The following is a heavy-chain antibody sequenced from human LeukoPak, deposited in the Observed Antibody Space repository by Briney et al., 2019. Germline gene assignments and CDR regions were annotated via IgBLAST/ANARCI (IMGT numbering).Heavy chain of an antibody. CDR1: GFTFSSYG. V-gene: IGHV3-33*01. Sequence: GGSLRLSCAASGFTFSSYGMHWVRQAPGKGLEWVAVIWYDRSNKYNADSVKGRFTISRDNSKNTLYLQMNSLRAEDSAVYYCARVGGGGGYYFDYWGQGTLVTVSS. CDR2: IWYDRSNK. J-gene: IGHJ4*02. D-gene: IGHD2-15*01. CDR3: ARVGGGGGYYFDY.